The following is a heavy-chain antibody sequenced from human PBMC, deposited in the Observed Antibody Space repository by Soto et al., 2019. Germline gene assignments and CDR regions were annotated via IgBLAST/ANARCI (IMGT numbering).Heavy chain of an antibody. J-gene: IGHJ4*02. CDR3: AASYGSGYRAFDY. Sequence: QVQLVQSGTEVKKPGSSVKVSCKASGDTFSFYTINWVRQAPGLGLEWVGRINPIVSMSNYAQKFQGRVSVTADKSPRTAYMDLRILTSDDTAMYFCAASYGSGYRAFDYWGQGALVTVSS. CDR2: INPIVSMS. V-gene: IGHV1-69*02. CDR1: GDTFSFYT. D-gene: IGHD3-10*01.